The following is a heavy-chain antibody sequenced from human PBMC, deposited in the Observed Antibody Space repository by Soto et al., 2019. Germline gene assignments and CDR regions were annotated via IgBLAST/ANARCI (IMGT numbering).Heavy chain of an antibody. J-gene: IGHJ3*02. V-gene: IGHV1-18*01. Sequence: QVQLVQSGAEVKKPGASVKVSCKASGYNLTNYGFTWVRQAPGQGLEWMGWISGYNGNTNYALDLQDRVTMTTDTSTSTAYMELRSLRSDDTAVYYCARVYDSTKGGAFDIWGQGTMVTVSS. D-gene: IGHD3-22*01. CDR1: GYNLTNYG. CDR2: ISGYNGNT. CDR3: ARVYDSTKGGAFDI.